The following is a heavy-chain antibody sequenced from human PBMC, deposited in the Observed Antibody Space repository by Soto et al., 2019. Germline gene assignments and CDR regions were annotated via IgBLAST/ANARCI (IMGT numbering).Heavy chain of an antibody. CDR3: ARYIPGVRYYCMDV. CDR2: IGESGTPT. J-gene: IGHJ6*02. CDR1: GFTFSSYA. V-gene: IGHV3-23*01. Sequence: EVQLLESGGGLVQPGGSLRLSCAASGFTFSSYAMKWFRQAPGKGLEWVSLIGESGTPTYYADSVKCRFTISRDNSGNTLFLEMYSLRAEDTAVYYCARYIPGVRYYCMDVWGQGTTVNVSS. D-gene: IGHD2-2*01.